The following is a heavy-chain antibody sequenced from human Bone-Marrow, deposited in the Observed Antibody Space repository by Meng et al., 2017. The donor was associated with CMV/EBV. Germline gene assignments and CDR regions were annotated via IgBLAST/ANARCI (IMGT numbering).Heavy chain of an antibody. Sequence: GESLKISCAASGFTFSDYYMSWIRQAPGKGLEWVSYISSSGSTIYYADSVKGRFTISRDNAKNSLYLQMNSLRAEDTAVYYCARAGSGSPRFDPWGQGTLVTVSS. V-gene: IGHV3-11*01. D-gene: IGHD1-26*01. CDR3: ARAGSGSPRFDP. J-gene: IGHJ5*02. CDR2: ISSSGSTI. CDR1: GFTFSDYY.